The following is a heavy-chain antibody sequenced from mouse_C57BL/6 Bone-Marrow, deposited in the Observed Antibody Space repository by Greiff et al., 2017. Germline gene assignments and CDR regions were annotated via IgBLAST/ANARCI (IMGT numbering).Heavy chain of an antibody. D-gene: IGHD2-3*01. Sequence: EVMLVESGGGLVKPGGSLKLSCAASGFTFSSYAMSWVRQTPEKRLEWVATISDGGSYTYYPDNVKGRFTISRDNAKNNLYLQMSHLKSEDTAMYYCASDHDGCLFAYWGQGTLVTVSA. CDR2: ISDGGSYT. V-gene: IGHV5-4*03. CDR3: ASDHDGCLFAY. CDR1: GFTFSSYA. J-gene: IGHJ3*01.